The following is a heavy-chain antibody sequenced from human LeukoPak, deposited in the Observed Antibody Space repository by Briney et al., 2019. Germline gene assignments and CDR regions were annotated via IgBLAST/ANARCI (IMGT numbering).Heavy chain of an antibody. Sequence: SVKVSCKASGGTFSSYAISWVRQAPGQGLEWMGRIIPIFGTANYAQKFQGRVTITADESTSTAYMELSSLRSEDTAVYYCARDFRSSSSHYYFDYWGQGTLVTVSS. CDR1: GGTFSSYA. D-gene: IGHD6-6*01. CDR2: IIPIFGTA. J-gene: IGHJ4*02. CDR3: ARDFRSSSSHYYFDY. V-gene: IGHV1-69*13.